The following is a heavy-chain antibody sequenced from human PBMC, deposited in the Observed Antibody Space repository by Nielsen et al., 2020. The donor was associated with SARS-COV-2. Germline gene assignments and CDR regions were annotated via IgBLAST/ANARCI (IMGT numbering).Heavy chain of an antibody. CDR3: ARRSSGGYSRRFFDY. V-gene: IGHV4-59*01. J-gene: IGHJ4*02. D-gene: IGHD3-22*01. CDR1: RGSISNYY. CDR2: VSYRGKT. Sequence: SETLSLTCTVSRGSISNYYWSWIRQSPGEGLEFIAYVSYRGKTTYNPALKSRVTMSVDTSMNQFSLHLTSVTAADTAVYYCARRSSGGYSRRFFDYWGQGNLVTVSS.